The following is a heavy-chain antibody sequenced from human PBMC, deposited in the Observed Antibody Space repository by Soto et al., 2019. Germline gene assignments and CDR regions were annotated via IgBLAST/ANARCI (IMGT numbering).Heavy chain of an antibody. CDR1: GLTVSSNY. CDR2: IYSGGST. Sequence: GGSLRLSCAASGLTVSSNYMSWVRQAPGKGLEWVSVIYSGGSTYYADSVKGRFTISRDNSKNTLYLQMNSLRAEDTAVYYCARGYYYDSSGPPSFDYWGQGTLVTVSS. D-gene: IGHD3-22*01. V-gene: IGHV3-53*01. J-gene: IGHJ4*02. CDR3: ARGYYYDSSGPPSFDY.